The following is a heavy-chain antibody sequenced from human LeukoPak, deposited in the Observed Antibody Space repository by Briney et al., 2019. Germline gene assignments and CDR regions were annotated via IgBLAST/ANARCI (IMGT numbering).Heavy chain of an antibody. CDR3: ARIYSSSSLDY. V-gene: IGHV4-59*08. CDR1: GGSISSYY. D-gene: IGHD6-13*01. J-gene: IGHJ4*02. Sequence: SETLSLTCTVSGGSISSYYWSWIRQPPGKGLEWIEYIYYSGSTNYNPSLKSRVTISVDTSKNRFSLKLSSVTAADTAVYYCARIYSSSSLDYWGQGTLVTVSS. CDR2: IYYSGST.